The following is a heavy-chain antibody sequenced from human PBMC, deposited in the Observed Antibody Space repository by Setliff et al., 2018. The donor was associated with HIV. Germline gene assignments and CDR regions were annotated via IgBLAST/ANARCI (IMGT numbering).Heavy chain of an antibody. Sequence: GGSLRLSCAASGFTVSSNSMSWVRQAPGKGLEWVSVICSVGITYYTDSVKGRFTISRDNSKNTLYLRMNSLRAEDTAVYYCARVFGPFDYWGQGTLVTVSS. J-gene: IGHJ4*02. V-gene: IGHV3-53*01. D-gene: IGHD3-10*02. CDR2: ICSVGIT. CDR3: ARVFGPFDY. CDR1: GFTVSSNS.